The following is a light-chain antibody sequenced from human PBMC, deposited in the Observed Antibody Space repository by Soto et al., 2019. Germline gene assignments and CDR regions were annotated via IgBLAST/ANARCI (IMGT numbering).Light chain of an antibody. CDR1: YSNIGTNF. CDR2: DNS. V-gene: IGLV1-51*01. CDR3: ATWDSSLKAVV. J-gene: IGLJ2*01. Sequence: QSVLTQSSSVSAAAGQKVTFSCSGSYSNIGTNFVSWFQHFPGSAPKLLIYDNSQRHSGIPDRFSGSRSGSSATLGITGLQTGDEADYYCATWDSSLKAVVFGGGTKLTVL.